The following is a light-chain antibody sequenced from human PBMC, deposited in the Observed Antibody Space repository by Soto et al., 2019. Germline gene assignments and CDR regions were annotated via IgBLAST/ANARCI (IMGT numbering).Light chain of an antibody. CDR1: GRDIGAYNY. CDR3: SSYTTSYFYV. Sequence: QSVLTQPASVSGSPGQSITISCTGSGRDIGAYNYLSWYQQPPGKAPKLLIYGVKNRPSGVSYRFSASKSAFTASLTISGLQAEDEAHYYCSSYTTSYFYVFGPGTKVTVL. J-gene: IGLJ1*01. V-gene: IGLV2-14*01. CDR2: GVK.